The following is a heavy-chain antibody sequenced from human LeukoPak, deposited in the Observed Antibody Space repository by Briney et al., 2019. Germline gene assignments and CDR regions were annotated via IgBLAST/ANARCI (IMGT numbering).Heavy chain of an antibody. CDR3: ARDLQRAYFDWLLYPGADMDV. D-gene: IGHD3-9*01. Sequence: GASVTVSCKASGYTFTGYYMHWVRQAPGQGLEWMGWINPNSGGTNYAQKFQGRVTITRDTSISTAYMELNRLSADDTAVYYCARDLQRAYFDWLLYPGADMDVWGKGTTVTISS. J-gene: IGHJ6*03. V-gene: IGHV1-2*02. CDR1: GYTFTGYY. CDR2: INPNSGGT.